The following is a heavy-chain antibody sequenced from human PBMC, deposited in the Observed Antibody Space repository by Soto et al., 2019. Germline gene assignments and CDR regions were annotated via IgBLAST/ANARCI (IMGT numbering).Heavy chain of an antibody. D-gene: IGHD2-2*01. J-gene: IGHJ5*02. CDR1: GGSISSSSYY. V-gene: IGHV4-39*01. CDR2: IYYSGST. CDR3: ARRICSSTSCPAAFDP. Sequence: SETLSLTCTVSGGSISSSSYYWGWIRQPPGKGLEWIGSIYYSGSTYYNPSLKSRVTISIDTSKNQFSLKLSSVTAADTAVYYCARRICSSTSCPAAFDPWGQGTLVTVSS.